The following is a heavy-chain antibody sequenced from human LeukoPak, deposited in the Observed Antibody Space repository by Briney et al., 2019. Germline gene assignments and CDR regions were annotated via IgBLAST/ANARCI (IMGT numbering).Heavy chain of an antibody. D-gene: IGHD2-15*01. J-gene: IGHJ6*03. V-gene: IGHV5-51*01. CDR3: TRGGRYYYYMDV. CDR2: IYPGDSET. CDR1: GYSFTSYW. Sequence: GESLKISCKGSGYSFTSYWIGWVRQMPGKGLDWMGLIYPGDSETRHNPSLQGQVTISADKSTSTAFLQWSSLKASDTAMYYCTRGGRYYYYMDVWGTGTTVTVSS.